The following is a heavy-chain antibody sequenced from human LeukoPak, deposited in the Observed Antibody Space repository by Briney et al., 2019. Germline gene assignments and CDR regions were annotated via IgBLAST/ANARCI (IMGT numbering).Heavy chain of an antibody. CDR3: TKEVRFQIDY. D-gene: IGHD3-3*01. CDR2: INSGGGTT. Sequence: GGSLRLSCAASGFTFSIYSMNWVRQAPGKGLEWISYINSGGGTTYYADSVKGRFTISRDNAKNSLYLQMNSLRAEDTAVYYRTKEVRFQIDYWGQGTLVTVSA. CDR1: GFTFSIYS. V-gene: IGHV3-48*01. J-gene: IGHJ4*02.